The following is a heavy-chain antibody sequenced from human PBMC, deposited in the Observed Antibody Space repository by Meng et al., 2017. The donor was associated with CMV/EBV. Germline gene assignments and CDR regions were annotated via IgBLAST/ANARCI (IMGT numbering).Heavy chain of an antibody. D-gene: IGHD6-6*01. V-gene: IGHV1-8*03. Sequence: ASVKVSCKASGYTFTSYDINWVRQATGQGLEWMGWMNPNSGNTGYAQKFQGRVTITRNTSISTAYMELSSLRSEDTAVYYCARVKRSIAARRTWYYFDHWGQGTLVTVSS. CDR2: MNPNSGNT. CDR1: GYTFTSYD. J-gene: IGHJ4*02. CDR3: ARVKRSIAARRTWYYFDH.